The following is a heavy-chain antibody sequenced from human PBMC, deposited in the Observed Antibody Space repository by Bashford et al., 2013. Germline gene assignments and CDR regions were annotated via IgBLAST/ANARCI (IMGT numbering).Heavy chain of an antibody. J-gene: IGHJ4*02. D-gene: IGHD3-10*01. CDR3: ARDYSPMVRGYHDY. CDR1: GYTFTSYG. V-gene: IGHV1-18*01. CDR2: ISAYNGNT. Sequence: VASVKVSCKASGYTFTSYGISWVRQAPGQGLEWMGWISAYNGNTNYAQKLQGRVTMTTDTSTSTAYMELRSLRSDDTAVYYCARDYSPMVRGYHDYWGQGTLVTVSS.